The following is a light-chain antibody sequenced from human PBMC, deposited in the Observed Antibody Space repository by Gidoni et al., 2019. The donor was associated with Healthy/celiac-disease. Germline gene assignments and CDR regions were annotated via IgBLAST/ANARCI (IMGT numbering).Light chain of an antibody. CDR3: QQYYSNLYT. CDR1: QSVLYSSNNRNY. Sequence: VMPQSPDSVSVSLSERATINCNSSQSVLYSSNNRNYLAWYQQKPGQPLKLLIYWASTRESGVPDRFSGSGSGTDFTLTNSSLQAEDVAVYYCQQYYSNLYTFGQGTKLEIK. V-gene: IGKV4-1*01. J-gene: IGKJ2*01. CDR2: WAS.